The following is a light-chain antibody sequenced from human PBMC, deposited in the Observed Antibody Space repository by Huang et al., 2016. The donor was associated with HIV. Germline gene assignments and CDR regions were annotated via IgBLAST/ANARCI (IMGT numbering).Light chain of an antibody. V-gene: IGKV1D-13*01. CDR1: QGISSA. CDR2: DAS. Sequence: AIQLTRSPSSLSASVGDRVTITCRASQGISSALAWYQQKPGKAPKLLIYDASSLESGVPSRFSGSGSGTDFTLTISSLQPEDFATYYCQQFNNYLTFGQGTRLEIK. CDR3: QQFNNYLT. J-gene: IGKJ5*01.